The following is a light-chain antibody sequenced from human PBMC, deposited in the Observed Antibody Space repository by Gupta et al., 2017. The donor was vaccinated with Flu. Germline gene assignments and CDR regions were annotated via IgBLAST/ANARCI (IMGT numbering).Light chain of an antibody. Sequence: SYELSQPPLLSVPPPQPAISSCSGDKLGDKYASWYQQKSGQSPVLVIYADRKRPSGIPERFSGSTSGNTATLTISGTQAMDEADYYCQAWDSTIVVFGGGTKLTVL. J-gene: IGLJ3*02. CDR2: ADR. CDR1: KLGDKY. CDR3: QAWDSTIVV. V-gene: IGLV3-1*01.